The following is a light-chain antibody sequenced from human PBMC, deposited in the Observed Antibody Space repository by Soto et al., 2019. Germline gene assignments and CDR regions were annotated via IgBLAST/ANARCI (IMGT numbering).Light chain of an antibody. Sequence: QAVVTQPPSASGTPGQRVTISCSGSTSNIGSNHVYWYQQFPGMAPKLLLYRSDQPPTGVPDRFSGSKSGTSASLAISGLRSDDEADYYCSARDDSLSGVVFGGGTKLTVL. V-gene: IGLV1-47*01. CDR3: SARDDSLSGVV. CDR1: TSNIGSNH. J-gene: IGLJ2*01. CDR2: RSD.